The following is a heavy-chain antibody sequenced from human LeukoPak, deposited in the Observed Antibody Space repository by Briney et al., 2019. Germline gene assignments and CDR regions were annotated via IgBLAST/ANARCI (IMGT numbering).Heavy chain of an antibody. J-gene: IGHJ3*02. D-gene: IGHD6-13*01. CDR2: ISWKSGRI. V-gene: IGHV3-9*01. CDR1: GFTFDDYA. CDR3: ARAAAGFIPGSDAFDI. Sequence: GGSLTLSCPGSGFTFDDYAMHWVRQPAGKGLEWVSGISWKSGRIVYAGSVKGRFTISRDNATNSLYLKMNSQRAEDRAVYYCARAAAGFIPGSDAFDIWGQGKMVTVSS.